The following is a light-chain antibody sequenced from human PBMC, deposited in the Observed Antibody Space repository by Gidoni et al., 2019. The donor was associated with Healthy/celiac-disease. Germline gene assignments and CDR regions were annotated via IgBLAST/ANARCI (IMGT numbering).Light chain of an antibody. V-gene: IGKV1-33*01. CDR1: QDISNY. Sequence: DIQMTQSQSSLSASVGDRVTITCQASQDISNYLNWYQHKPGKAPNLLIYDSSILEAGVQSRFSVSGSWTDFTFPISSLQPEDIATYYCQQYDNLPPTWTFGQGTKVEIK. CDR3: QQYDNLPPTWT. J-gene: IGKJ1*01. CDR2: DSS.